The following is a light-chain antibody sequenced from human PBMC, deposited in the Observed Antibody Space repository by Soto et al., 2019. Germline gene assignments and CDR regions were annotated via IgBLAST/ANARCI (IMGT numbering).Light chain of an antibody. CDR3: SSYAGSNNFV. V-gene: IGLV2-8*01. Sequence: QSALTQPPSASESPGQSVTISCTGTTSDIGGYNYVSWYQQHPGKAPKLMIFEVDRRPSGVPDRFSGSKSGNTASLTVSGLQAEDESDYYCSSYAGSNNFVFGTGTKV. CDR2: EVD. J-gene: IGLJ1*01. CDR1: TSDIGGYNY.